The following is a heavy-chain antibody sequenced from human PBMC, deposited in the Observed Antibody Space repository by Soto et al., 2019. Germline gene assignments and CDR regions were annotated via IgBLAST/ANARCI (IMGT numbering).Heavy chain of an antibody. CDR1: GYSFTSYW. CDR3: ARFSSSRVGYYYGMDV. Sequence: PGESLKISCKGSGYSFTSYWISWVRQMPGKGLEWMGRIDPSDSYTNYSPSFQGHVTISADKSISTAYLQWSSLKASDTAMYYCARFSSSRVGYYYGMDVWGQGXTVTVSS. V-gene: IGHV5-10-1*01. CDR2: IDPSDSYT. D-gene: IGHD6-6*01. J-gene: IGHJ6*02.